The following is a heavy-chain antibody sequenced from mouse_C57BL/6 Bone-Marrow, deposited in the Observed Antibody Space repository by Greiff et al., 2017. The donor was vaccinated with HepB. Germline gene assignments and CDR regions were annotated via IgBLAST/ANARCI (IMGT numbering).Heavy chain of an antibody. D-gene: IGHD1-1*01. CDR3: ARHATTGYAMDY. Sequence: VQLQQSGPGLVAPSQSLSITCTVSGFSLTSYGVHWVRQPPGKGLEWLVVIWSDGSTTYNSALKSRLSISKDNSKSQVFLKMNSLQTDDTAMYYCARHATTGYAMDYWGQGTSVTVSS. CDR1: GFSLTSYG. J-gene: IGHJ4*01. CDR2: IWSDGST. V-gene: IGHV2-6-1*01.